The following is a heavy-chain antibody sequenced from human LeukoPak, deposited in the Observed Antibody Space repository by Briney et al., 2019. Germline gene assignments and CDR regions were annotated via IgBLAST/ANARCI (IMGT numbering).Heavy chain of an antibody. CDR3: ARDSSAFAGWFDP. Sequence: XXLEXXGYIYYSGSTSYNPSLKSRVTISVDTSKNQFSLKLTSVTAADTAVYYCARDSSAFAGWFDPWGQGTLVTVSS. CDR2: IYYSGST. J-gene: IGHJ5*02. D-gene: IGHD6-19*01. V-gene: IGHV4-59*01.